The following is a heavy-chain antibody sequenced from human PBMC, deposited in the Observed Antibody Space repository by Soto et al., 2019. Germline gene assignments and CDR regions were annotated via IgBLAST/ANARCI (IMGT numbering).Heavy chain of an antibody. Sequence: QVQLVQSGAEVKKPGSSVKVSCKASGGTFSSYAISWVRQTPGQGLEWMGGIIPIFGTANYAQKFQGRVTITADESTSTAYMELSSLRSEDTAVYYCASWGRTVVTPYWYFDLWGRGTLVTVSS. D-gene: IGHD3-16*01. J-gene: IGHJ2*01. V-gene: IGHV1-69*01. CDR1: GGTFSSYA. CDR3: ASWGRTVVTPYWYFDL. CDR2: IIPIFGTA.